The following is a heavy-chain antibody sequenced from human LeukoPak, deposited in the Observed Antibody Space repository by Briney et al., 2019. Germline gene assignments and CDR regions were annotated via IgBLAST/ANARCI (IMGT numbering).Heavy chain of an antibody. CDR2: IYYSGST. CDR3: ARNPYGGNSHFDY. Sequence: SETLSLTCTVSGGSISSYYWSWIRQPPGKGLEWIGYIYYSGSTNYNPSLKSRVTTSIDTSKNPISMKLSHMTTPNTAVYYCARNPYGGNSHFDYWGQGTLVTVSS. D-gene: IGHD4-23*01. V-gene: IGHV4-59*01. J-gene: IGHJ4*02. CDR1: GGSISSYY.